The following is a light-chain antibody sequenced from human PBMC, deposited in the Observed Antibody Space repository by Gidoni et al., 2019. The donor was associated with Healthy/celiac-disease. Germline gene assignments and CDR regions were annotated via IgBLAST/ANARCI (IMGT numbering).Light chain of an antibody. CDR1: QSVVYSPNNKNY. V-gene: IGKV4-1*01. J-gene: IGKJ2*01. CDR2: WAS. CDR3: QQYYSTPPT. Sequence: DIVMTQSPDSLAVSLGERATINCKPSQSVVYSPNNKNYLAWYQQKPGQPPKLLIYWASTRESGVPDLFSGSGSGTDFTLTISSLQAEDVAVYYCQQYYSTPPTFGQGTKLEIK.